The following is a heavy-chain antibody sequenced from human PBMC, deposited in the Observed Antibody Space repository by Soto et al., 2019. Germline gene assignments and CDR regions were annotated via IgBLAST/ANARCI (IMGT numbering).Heavy chain of an antibody. CDR3: AREYNGAWVVY. J-gene: IGHJ1*01. V-gene: IGHV3-48*01. CDR1: GFTFSSYS. D-gene: IGHD1-20*01. Sequence: EVQLVESGGGLVQPGGSLRLSCAGSGFTFSSYSMTWVRQAPGKGLQWLSFISSSSNIINYADSVKGRFTVSRDNAKNSLYLQMNSLRVEDTAVYYCAREYNGAWVVYWGQGTLVTVSS. CDR2: ISSSSNII.